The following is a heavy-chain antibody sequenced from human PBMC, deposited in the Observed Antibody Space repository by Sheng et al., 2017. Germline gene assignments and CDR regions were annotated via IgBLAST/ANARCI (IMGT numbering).Heavy chain of an antibody. V-gene: IGHV3-33*01. CDR2: IWYDGSNK. CDR3: ARDLFPLKEGEFDY. CDR1: GFTFSSYG. J-gene: IGHJ4*02. Sequence: QVQLVESGGGVVQPGRSLRLSCAASGFTFSSYGMHWVRQAPGKGLEWVAVIWYDGSNKYYADSVKGRFTISRDNSKNTLYLQMNSLRAEDTAVYYCARDLFPLKEGEFDYWGQGTLVTV.